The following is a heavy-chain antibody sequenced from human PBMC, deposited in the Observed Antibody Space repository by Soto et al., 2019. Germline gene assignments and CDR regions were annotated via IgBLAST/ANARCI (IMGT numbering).Heavy chain of an antibody. Sequence: GGSLRLSCAASGFTFISNAMSWGRQAPGKGLEWVSGISSSGGSTYYADSVKGRFTISRDNSKNMLYLQMNNLRAEDTAVYYCAKAQGGSYFDYWGQGTLVTVSS. D-gene: IGHD2-15*01. CDR1: GFTFISNA. CDR3: AKAQGGSYFDY. V-gene: IGHV3-23*01. CDR2: ISSSGGST. J-gene: IGHJ4*02.